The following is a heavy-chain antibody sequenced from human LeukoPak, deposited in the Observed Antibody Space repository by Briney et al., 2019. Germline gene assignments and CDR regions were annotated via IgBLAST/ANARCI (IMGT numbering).Heavy chain of an antibody. V-gene: IGHV3-30*02. CDR3: AKDRGWELRFFDY. CDR1: GFTFSSYG. CDR2: IRYDGGSNP. Sequence: GGSLRLSCAASGFTFSSYGMHWVRQAPGKGLEGVAFIRYDGGSNPYYADSGKGRFTISRDNSKNTLYLQMNSLRAEDTAVYYCAKDRGWELRFFDYWGQGILVTVSS. D-gene: IGHD1-26*01. J-gene: IGHJ4*02.